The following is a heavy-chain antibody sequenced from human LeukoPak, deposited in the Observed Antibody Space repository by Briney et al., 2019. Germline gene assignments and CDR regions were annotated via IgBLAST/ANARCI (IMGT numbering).Heavy chain of an antibody. V-gene: IGHV4-4*02. CDR1: GDSISSSNW. CDR2: IFHSGST. D-gene: IGHD5-24*01. CDR3: ARFIWLQLRAFDI. J-gene: IGHJ3*02. Sequence: PSETLSLTCAVSGDSISSSNWWSWVRPPPGKGLEWIGEIFHSGSTNCNPSLKSRVTISVDKSKNQFSLKLSSVTAADTAVYYCARFIWLQLRAFDIWGQGTMVTVSS.